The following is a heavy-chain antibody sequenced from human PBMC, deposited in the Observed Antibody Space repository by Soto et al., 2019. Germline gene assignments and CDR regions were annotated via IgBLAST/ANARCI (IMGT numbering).Heavy chain of an antibody. J-gene: IGHJ6*02. CDR3: ARGASIYYYYYGMDV. CDR2: IYPGDSDT. V-gene: IGHV5-51*01. CDR1: GYSFTSYW. Sequence: PGESLKISCKGSGYSFTSYWIGWVRQMPGKGLEWMGIIYPGDSDTRYSPSFQGQVTISADKSISTAYLQWSSLKASDTAMYYSARGASIYYYYYGMDVWGQGTTVTVSS.